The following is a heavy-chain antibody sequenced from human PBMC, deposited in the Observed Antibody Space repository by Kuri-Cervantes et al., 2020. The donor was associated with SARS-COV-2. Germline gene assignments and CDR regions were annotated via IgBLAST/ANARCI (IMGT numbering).Heavy chain of an antibody. CDR3: AMYFYGSGNYHDTLDK. CDR1: GLTSVNYA. Sequence: ASVKVSCKSSGLTSVNYAMYWVRQAPGQRLEWMGWINAGNGDTKISQKFQGRVTITRDIFADTAYMDLSSLRSEDTAVYYCAMYFYGSGNYHDTLDKWGQGTLVTVSS. V-gene: IGHV1-3*01. J-gene: IGHJ4*02. D-gene: IGHD3-10*01. CDR2: INAGNGDT.